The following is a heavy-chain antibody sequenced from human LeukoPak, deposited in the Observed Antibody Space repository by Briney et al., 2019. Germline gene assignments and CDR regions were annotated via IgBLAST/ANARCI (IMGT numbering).Heavy chain of an antibody. CDR1: GFTVSSNF. CDR3: AKGLNGYGSGSYSHLDAFDI. CDR2: IYTSGIT. Sequence: GGSLRLSCAVSGFTVSSNFMSWVRQAPGKGPEWVSVIYTSGITYYADSVRGRFTISRDNSKNTMSLQMNSLRAEDTAVYYCAKGLNGYGSGSYSHLDAFDIWGQGTLVTVSS. V-gene: IGHV3-66*01. J-gene: IGHJ3*02. D-gene: IGHD3-10*01.